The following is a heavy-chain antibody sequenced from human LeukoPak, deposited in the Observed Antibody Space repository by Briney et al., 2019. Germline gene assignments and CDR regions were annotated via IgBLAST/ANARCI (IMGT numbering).Heavy chain of an antibody. J-gene: IGHJ4*02. Sequence: PGESLKISCKGSGYSFTSYWIGWVRPMPGKGLEWMGIIYPGDSDTRYSPSFQGQVTISADKSISTAYLQWSSLKASDTAMYYCARHTQGRGYSSGWYIDYWGQGTLVTVSS. CDR3: ARHTQGRGYSSGWYIDY. CDR2: IYPGDSDT. CDR1: GYSFTSYW. D-gene: IGHD6-19*01. V-gene: IGHV5-51*01.